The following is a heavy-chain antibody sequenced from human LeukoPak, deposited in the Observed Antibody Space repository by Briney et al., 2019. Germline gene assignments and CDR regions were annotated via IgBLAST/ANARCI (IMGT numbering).Heavy chain of an antibody. V-gene: IGHV4-34*01. J-gene: IGHJ4*02. CDR1: GGSFSGYY. Sequence: PSETLSLTCAVYGGSFSGYYWSWIRQPPGKGLEWIGEINHSGSTNYNPSLKSRVTISVDTSKNQFSLKLSSVTAADTAVYYCARGRTTYSSSWYRDYWGQGTLVTVSS. CDR2: INHSGST. D-gene: IGHD6-13*01. CDR3: ARGRTTYSSSWYRDY.